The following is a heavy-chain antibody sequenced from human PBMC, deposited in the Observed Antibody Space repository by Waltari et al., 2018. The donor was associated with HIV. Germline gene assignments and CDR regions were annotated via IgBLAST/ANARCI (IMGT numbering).Heavy chain of an antibody. V-gene: IGHV5-51*01. D-gene: IGHD3-22*01. CDR3: ARMADYYDSSGYRSPFDP. CDR2: IYPGDADT. J-gene: IGHJ5*02. Sequence: EVQLVQSGAEVKKPGESLKISCKGSGYSFTSYWIGWVRQMPGKGLGWMGIIYPGDADTRYSPSFQGQVTISADKSISTAYLQWSSLKASDTAMYYCARMADYYDSSGYRSPFDPWGQGTLVTVSS. CDR1: GYSFTSYW.